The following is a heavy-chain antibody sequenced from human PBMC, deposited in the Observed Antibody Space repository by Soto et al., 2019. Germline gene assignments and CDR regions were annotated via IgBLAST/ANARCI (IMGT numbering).Heavy chain of an antibody. CDR1: GYTFTTYD. CDR3: ARDPYHVLMVNAPNLYGMDV. Sequence: QVQLVQSGAEVKKPGASVKVSCKASGYTFTTYDISWVRQAPGQGLEWMGRISTYNGNTNYPQSLQGRLTMTTDTAKPTAYMELRSLSSDATAVYYCARDPYHVLMVNAPNLYGMDVWGQGTTVTVSS. D-gene: IGHD2-8*01. CDR2: ISTYNGNT. J-gene: IGHJ6*02. V-gene: IGHV1-18*01.